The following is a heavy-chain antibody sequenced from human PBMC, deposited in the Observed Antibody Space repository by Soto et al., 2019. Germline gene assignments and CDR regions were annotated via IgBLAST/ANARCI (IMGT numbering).Heavy chain of an antibody. CDR1: GFSFSDYS. V-gene: IGHV3-23*01. CDR3: AREARYDRGVYHYEGIDY. D-gene: IGHD3-22*01. Sequence: EVQLLQSGGGLAQPGGSLTLSCAASGFSFSDYSMNWVRRAPGKGLEWVSAFSAGGDYRHYADSVKGRFTISRDNSKNTPFLQMNSLRAEDTARSYCAREARYDRGVYHYEGIDYWGQGTLVTVSS. CDR2: FSAGGDYR. J-gene: IGHJ4*02.